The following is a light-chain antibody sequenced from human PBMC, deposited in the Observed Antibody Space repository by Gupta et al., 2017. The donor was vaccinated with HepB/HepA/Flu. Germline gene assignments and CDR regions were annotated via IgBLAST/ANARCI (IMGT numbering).Light chain of an antibody. V-gene: IGLV2-14*03. CDR1: SSDVGGYNY. CDR3: RLYKRRITVV. CDR2: DVS. Sequence: QSALTQPASVSGSPGQSITISCTGTSSDVGGYNYVPWYQQHPGKAPKLMIYDVSNRPSGVSIRCSGSTSGNTASLTISGLQAEDEAYYYCRLYKRRITVVFGGGTTLTVL. J-gene: IGLJ2*01.